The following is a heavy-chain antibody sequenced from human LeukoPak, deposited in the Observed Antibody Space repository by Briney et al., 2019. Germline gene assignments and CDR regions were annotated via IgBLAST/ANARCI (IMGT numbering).Heavy chain of an antibody. J-gene: IGHJ6*03. V-gene: IGHV4-39*01. D-gene: IGHD6-6*01. Sequence: SETLSLTCTVSGGSISSSSDYWGWIRQPPGKGLEWIGSIYYSGSTYYNPSLKSRVTISVDTSKNQFSLKPSSVTAADTAVYYCARAARYYYYMDVWGKGTTVTVSS. CDR2: IYYSGST. CDR1: GGSISSSSDY. CDR3: ARAARYYYYMDV.